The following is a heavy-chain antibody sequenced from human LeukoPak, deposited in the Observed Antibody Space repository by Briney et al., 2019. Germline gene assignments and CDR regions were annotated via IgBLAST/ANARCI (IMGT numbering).Heavy chain of an antibody. J-gene: IGHJ4*02. CDR3: ARAVSGRFDY. D-gene: IGHD6-19*01. CDR1: GGPMSPYH. Sequence: SETLSLTCTVSGGPMSPYHWGWIRQPLGKGLEWTGYIYYSGSTNYNPSLNSRVTISVDTSKNQFSLRLSSVTAADTAIYYCARAVSGRFDYWGQGTLVTVSS. CDR2: IYYSGST. V-gene: IGHV4-59*08.